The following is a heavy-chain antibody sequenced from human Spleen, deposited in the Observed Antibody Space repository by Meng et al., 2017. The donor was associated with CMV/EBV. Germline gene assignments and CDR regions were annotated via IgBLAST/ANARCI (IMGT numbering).Heavy chain of an antibody. D-gene: IGHD2-15*01. CDR3: AKDILTCSPAATTNAFDI. J-gene: IGHJ3*02. CDR2: ISWNSGSI. V-gene: IGHV3-9*01. CDR1: GFNFDEYA. Sequence: SLKISCAASGFNFDEYAMHWVRQTAEKGLEWVSSISWNSGSIGYGDSVEGRFTISRDNAKNSLYLQMNSLRVEDTALYYCAKDILTCSPAATTNAFDIWGQGTMVTVSS.